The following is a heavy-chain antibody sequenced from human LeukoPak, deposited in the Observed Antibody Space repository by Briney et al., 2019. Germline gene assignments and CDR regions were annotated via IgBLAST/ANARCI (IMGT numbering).Heavy chain of an antibody. CDR1: GFTFSSYS. CDR3: ARVPRYYDTRGGGRYSYYMDV. D-gene: IGHD3-22*01. Sequence: PGGSLRLSCAASGFTFSSYSMNWVRQAPGKGLEWVANIKQDGSEKYYVDSVKGRFTISRDNAKNSLYLQMNSLRAEDTAVYYCARVPRYYDTRGGGRYSYYMDVWGKGTTVTISS. J-gene: IGHJ6*03. CDR2: IKQDGSEK. V-gene: IGHV3-7*01.